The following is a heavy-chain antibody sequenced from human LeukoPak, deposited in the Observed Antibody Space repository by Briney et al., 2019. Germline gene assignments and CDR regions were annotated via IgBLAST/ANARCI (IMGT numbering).Heavy chain of an antibody. J-gene: IGHJ5*02. CDR2: IYYSGST. Sequence: SETLSLTCAVYGGSFSGYYWSWIRQPPGKGLEWIGYIYYSGSTNYNPSLKSRVTISVDTSKNQFSLKLSSVTAADTAVYYCARGWFDPWGQGTLVTVSS. CDR1: GGSFSGYY. CDR3: ARGWFDP. V-gene: IGHV4-59*01.